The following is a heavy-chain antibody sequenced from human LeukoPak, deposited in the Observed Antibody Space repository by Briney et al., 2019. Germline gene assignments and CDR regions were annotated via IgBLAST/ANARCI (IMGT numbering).Heavy chain of an antibody. CDR2: TTHSGSS. CDR3: ARMWPGRIGGSLGSSDY. D-gene: IGHD1-26*01. CDR1: GGSFRGYY. Sequence: SESLSLTCGVAGGSFRGYYWTWIRQAPGKGLEWIGETTHSGSSNYNPSLKSRVNISVDMAKNQFSLTLSSVTAADTAEYYCARMWPGRIGGSLGSSDYWGQGTLVTVSS. J-gene: IGHJ4*02. V-gene: IGHV4-34*01.